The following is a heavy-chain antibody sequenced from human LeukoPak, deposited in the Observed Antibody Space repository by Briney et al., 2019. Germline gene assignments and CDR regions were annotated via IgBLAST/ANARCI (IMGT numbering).Heavy chain of an antibody. Sequence: PGGSLRLSCAASGFDFSAYEMNWVRQAPGKGLERVAYFAGSDTTTYYADSVKGRFIISRDNARNSLYLQMNSLRADDTALYYCTTLGYHLDSWGQGTLVTVSS. CDR2: FAGSDTTT. CDR1: GFDFSAYE. J-gene: IGHJ4*02. CDR3: TTLGYHLDS. V-gene: IGHV3-48*03. D-gene: IGHD3-22*01.